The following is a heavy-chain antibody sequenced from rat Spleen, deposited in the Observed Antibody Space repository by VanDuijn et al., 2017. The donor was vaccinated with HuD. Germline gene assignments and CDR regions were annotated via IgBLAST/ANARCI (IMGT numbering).Heavy chain of an antibody. CDR1: GFTFSDHY. D-gene: IGHD1-6*01. J-gene: IGHJ2*01. Sequence: EVQLVESGGGLVQPGRSMKLSCGASGFTFSDHYMAWVRQAPTKGLEWVAYISTGGTNTYFRDSVKGRFTISRDNAKSTLYLQMDSLRSEDTATYYCTTAGSTTDYYYAGGFDFWGQGVMVTVSS. CDR2: ISTGGTNT. V-gene: IGHV5-27*01. CDR3: TTAGSTTDYYYAGGFDF.